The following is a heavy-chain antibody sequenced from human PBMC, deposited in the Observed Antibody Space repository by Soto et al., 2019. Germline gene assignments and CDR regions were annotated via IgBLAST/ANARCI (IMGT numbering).Heavy chain of an antibody. CDR3: AKAAIRFLEWLEDYMDV. D-gene: IGHD3-3*01. V-gene: IGHV3-23*01. Sequence: PGGSLRLSCAAPGFTFSSYAMSWVRQAPGKGLGWVSAISGSGGSTYYADSVKGRFTISRDNSKNTLYLQMNSLRAEDTAVYYCAKAAIRFLEWLEDYMDVWGKGTTVTVSS. CDR2: ISGSGGST. CDR1: GFTFSSYA. J-gene: IGHJ6*03.